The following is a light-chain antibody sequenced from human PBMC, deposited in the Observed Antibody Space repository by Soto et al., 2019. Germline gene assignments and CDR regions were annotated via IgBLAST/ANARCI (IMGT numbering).Light chain of an antibody. V-gene: IGKV3-11*01. CDR2: DAS. CDR3: QQHSNWLLT. J-gene: IGKJ4*01. Sequence: IVLTQSPATLSLSPGERATLSCMASQSVRTYLAWYQQTPGQAPRLLIYDASNRATGIPARFSGSGAETEFTLIISSLEPEDFEVYYCQQHSNWLLTFGGGTKVDI. CDR1: QSVRTY.